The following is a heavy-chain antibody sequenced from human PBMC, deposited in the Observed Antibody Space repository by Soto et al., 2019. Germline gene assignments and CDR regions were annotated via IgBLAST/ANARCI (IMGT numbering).Heavy chain of an antibody. CDR3: AHRGPKGAGAFDI. Sequence: QITLKESGPTLVKPTQTLTPTCTVSGYSLSISGVGVGWIRQPPGKALEWVGIIYWDDEKHYSPSLKTRLTITKDTSKNQVVLTMTDMDPVDTATYYCAHRGPKGAGAFDIWGQGTMVTVSS. D-gene: IGHD6-13*01. J-gene: IGHJ3*02. V-gene: IGHV2-5*02. CDR2: IYWDDEK. CDR1: GYSLSISGVG.